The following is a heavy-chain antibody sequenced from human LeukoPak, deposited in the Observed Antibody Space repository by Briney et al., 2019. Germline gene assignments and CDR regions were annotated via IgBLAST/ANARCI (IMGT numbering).Heavy chain of an antibody. D-gene: IGHD6-13*01. CDR3: ARVLAAARRPIDY. J-gene: IGHJ4*02. CDR2: MNPNSGNT. Sequence: PTASVKVSCKASGGTFSSYAISWVRQAPGQGLEWMGWMNPNSGNTGYAQKFQGRVTMTRNTSISTAYMELSSLRSEDTAVYYCARVLAAARRPIDYWGQGTLVTVSS. CDR1: GGTFSSYA. V-gene: IGHV1-8*02.